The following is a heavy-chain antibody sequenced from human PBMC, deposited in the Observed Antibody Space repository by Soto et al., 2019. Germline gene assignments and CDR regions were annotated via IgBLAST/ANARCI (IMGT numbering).Heavy chain of an antibody. J-gene: IGHJ6*02. CDR2: VNCGGDNT. V-gene: IGHV3-23*01. D-gene: IGHD3-3*01. CDR3: TRGHFGVTMDV. CDR1: EFTFSSYS. Sequence: DVQLLESGGGLVQPGGSLRLSCAASEFTFSSYSMIWVRQATGKGLEWVSGVNCGGDNTYYEESVKGRFTISRDTSKSTLYRQMNSLRAEDTAVFYCTRGHFGVTMDVWGQGTTVTVSS.